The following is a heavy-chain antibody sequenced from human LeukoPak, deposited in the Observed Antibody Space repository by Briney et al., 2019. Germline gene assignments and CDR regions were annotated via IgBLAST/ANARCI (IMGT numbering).Heavy chain of an antibody. CDR3: ARDVGCSSTSCYAHFDH. CDR2: ISAYNGNT. J-gene: IGHJ4*02. CDR1: GYTFTSYG. V-gene: IGHV1-18*04. D-gene: IGHD2-2*01. Sequence: ASVKVSCKASGYTFTSYGISWVRQAPGQGLEWMGWISAYNGNTNYAQKLQGRVTMTTDTSTSTAYMELRSLRSDDTAVYYCARDVGCSSTSCYAHFDHWGQGTLVTVSS.